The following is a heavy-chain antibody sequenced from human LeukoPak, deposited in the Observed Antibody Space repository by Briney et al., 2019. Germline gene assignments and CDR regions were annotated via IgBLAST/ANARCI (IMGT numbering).Heavy chain of an antibody. CDR2: ISSSSSYI. CDR1: GFTFSSYS. V-gene: IGHV3-21*01. CDR3: ARDPGWDFWSGYKSGVSDWFDP. Sequence: GGSLRLSCAASGFTFSSYSMNWVRQAPGKGLEWVSSISSSSSYIYYADSVKGRFTISRDNAKNSLYLQMNSLRAEDKAVYYCARDPGWDFWSGYKSGVSDWFDPWGQGTLVTVSS. J-gene: IGHJ5*02. D-gene: IGHD3-3*01.